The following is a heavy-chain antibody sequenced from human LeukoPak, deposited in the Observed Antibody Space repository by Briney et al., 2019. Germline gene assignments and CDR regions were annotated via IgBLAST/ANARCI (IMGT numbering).Heavy chain of an antibody. CDR3: AKGPGLQVYYYMDV. D-gene: IGHD2-2*01. V-gene: IGHV3-23*01. CDR2: ISGSGDRT. J-gene: IGHJ6*03. CDR1: GFTFSSFA. Sequence: PGGSLRLSCAGSGFTFSSFAMNWVRQTPGKGLEWVSGISGSGDRTYYADAVRGRLTISRDNSKNTVYLHMNSLRAEDTAVYFCAKGPGLQVYYYMDVWGKGTTVTVS.